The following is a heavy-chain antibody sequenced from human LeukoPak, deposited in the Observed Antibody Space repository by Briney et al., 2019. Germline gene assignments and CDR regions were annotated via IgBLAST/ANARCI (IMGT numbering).Heavy chain of an antibody. J-gene: IGHJ4*02. Sequence: GASVKVSCKASGYTFTGYYMHWVRQAPGQGLEWMGQINPNSGGTNYAQKFQGRVTMTRDTSISTAYMELSRLRSDDTAVYYCARAMEPIAVAGTGVDYWGQGTLVTVSS. D-gene: IGHD6-19*01. CDR1: GYTFTGYY. V-gene: IGHV1-2*06. CDR3: ARAMEPIAVAGTGVDY. CDR2: INPNSGGT.